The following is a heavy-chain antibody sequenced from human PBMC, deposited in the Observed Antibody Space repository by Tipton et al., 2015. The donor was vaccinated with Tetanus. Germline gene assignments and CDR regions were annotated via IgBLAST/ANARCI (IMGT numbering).Heavy chain of an antibody. CDR1: GGSMNSYY. CDR2: IYYTGST. D-gene: IGHD3-22*01. Sequence: PGLVKPSETLSLICTVSGGSMNSYYWSWIRQPPGKGLEWIGYIYYTGSTNYNPSLKSGVTISLDTSKNQFSLKLTSVSAADTAVYYCARATPSGSYFVRYYSMDVWGQGTTVVVSS. CDR3: ARATPSGSYFVRYYSMDV. J-gene: IGHJ6*02. V-gene: IGHV4-59*01.